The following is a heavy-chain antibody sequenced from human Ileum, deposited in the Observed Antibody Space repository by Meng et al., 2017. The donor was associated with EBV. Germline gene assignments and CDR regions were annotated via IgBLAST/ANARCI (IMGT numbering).Heavy chain of an antibody. J-gene: IGHJ4*02. CDR3: ARGGDNSGWPLDY. Sequence: QLHLQESGPGLVKPLETRFLPCTVSGGSISRSNYHWGWIRQPPGKGLEWAGGIYYSGSTYYNPSLMGRVTISVDTSKNQFSLKLTSVTAADTAVYYCARGGDNSGWPLDYWGQGTLVTVSS. D-gene: IGHD6-19*01. CDR2: IYYSGST. V-gene: IGHV4-39*07. CDR1: GGSISRSNYH.